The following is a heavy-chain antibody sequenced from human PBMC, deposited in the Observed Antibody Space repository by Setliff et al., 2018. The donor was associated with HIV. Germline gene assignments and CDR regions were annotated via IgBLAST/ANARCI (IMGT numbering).Heavy chain of an antibody. CDR3: AMGFSGYPFDY. CDR1: GGSISSSSYY. V-gene: IGHV4-39*01. Sequence: SETLSLTCSVSGGSISSSSYYWGWIRQPPGKGLDWIGSMSYTGTTYDNPSLKSRVTISVDTSKNQFSLKLTSVTAADAAVYFCAMGFSGYPFDYWGQGSLVTVSS. D-gene: IGHD3-22*01. CDR2: MSYTGTT. J-gene: IGHJ4*02.